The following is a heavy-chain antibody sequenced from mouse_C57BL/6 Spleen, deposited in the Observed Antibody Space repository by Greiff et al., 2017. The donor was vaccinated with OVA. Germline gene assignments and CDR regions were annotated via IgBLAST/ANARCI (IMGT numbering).Heavy chain of an antibody. Sequence: QVQLQQPGAELVMPGASVKLSCKASGYTFTSYWMHWVKQRPGQGLEWIGEIDPADSYTNYNQKFKGKSTLTVDKSSSTAYMQLSSLTSADSAVYYCARSQPSDYYGSSYWFAYWGQGTLVTVSA. CDR2: IDPADSYT. CDR1: GYTFTSYW. J-gene: IGHJ3*01. CDR3: ARSQPSDYYGSSYWFAY. D-gene: IGHD1-1*01. V-gene: IGHV1-69*01.